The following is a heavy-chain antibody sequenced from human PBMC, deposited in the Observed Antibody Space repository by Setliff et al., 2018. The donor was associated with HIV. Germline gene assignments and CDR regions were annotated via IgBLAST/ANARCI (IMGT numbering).Heavy chain of an antibody. CDR1: GGSFSGYY. Sequence: SSETLSLTCAVYGGSFSGYYWSWIRQPPGKGLEWIGEINHSGSTNYNPSLRSRVTISVDTSKNQFSLRLTSLTTADTGLYFCARGSSFGWDNHYFDFWGHGTLVTVS. J-gene: IGHJ4*01. V-gene: IGHV4-34*01. D-gene: IGHD3-3*02. CDR2: INHSGST. CDR3: ARGSSFGWDNHYFDF.